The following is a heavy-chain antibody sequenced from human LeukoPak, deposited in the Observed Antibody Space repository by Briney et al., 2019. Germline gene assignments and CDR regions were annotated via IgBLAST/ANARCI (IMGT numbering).Heavy chain of an antibody. D-gene: IGHD4-17*01. CDR3: ARSSAVTTLSLTY. Sequence: GGSLRLSCAASGLTFRNYWMHWVRQAQGKGLVWVSRINSDGSDTTYADSVKGRFTISRDNAKNTLYLQMNSLRVEDTAVYYCARSSAVTTLSLTYWGLGTLVTVSS. CDR1: GLTFRNYW. CDR2: INSDGSDT. V-gene: IGHV3-74*01. J-gene: IGHJ4*02.